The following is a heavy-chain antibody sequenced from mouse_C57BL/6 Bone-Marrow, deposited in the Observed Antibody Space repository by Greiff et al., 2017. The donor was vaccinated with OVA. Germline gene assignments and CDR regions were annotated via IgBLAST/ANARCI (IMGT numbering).Heavy chain of an antibody. J-gene: IGHJ2*01. CDR2: IDPETGGT. CDR1: GYTFTDYE. V-gene: IGHV1-15*01. Sequence: VQLQQSGAELVRPGASVTLSCKASGYTFTDYEMHWVKQTPVHGLEWIGAIDPETGGTAYNQKFKGKAILTVDKSSSTAYMELRSLTSEDSAVYYCTRIFITTVVGTFDYWGQGTTRTVSS. D-gene: IGHD1-1*01. CDR3: TRIFITTVVGTFDY.